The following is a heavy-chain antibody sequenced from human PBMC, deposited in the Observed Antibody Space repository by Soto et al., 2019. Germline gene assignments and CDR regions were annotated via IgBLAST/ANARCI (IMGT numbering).Heavy chain of an antibody. CDR1: GYSISSGFY. D-gene: IGHD2-15*01. CDR3: ARAQDTQYYFDY. J-gene: IGHJ4*02. Sequence: LSLTCAVSGYSISSGFYWGWIRQPPGKGLEWIGSIYHSGTTYYNPSLKSRVTISVDTSKNQFSLKLSSVTAADTAVYYCARAQDTQYYFDYWGQGTLVTVS. CDR2: IYHSGTT. V-gene: IGHV4-38-2*01.